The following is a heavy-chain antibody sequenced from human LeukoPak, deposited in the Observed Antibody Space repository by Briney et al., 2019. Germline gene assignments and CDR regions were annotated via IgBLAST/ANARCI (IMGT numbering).Heavy chain of an antibody. V-gene: IGHV1-18*01. Sequence: ASVKVSCKSSGYTFTSYGISWVRQAPGRGLEWMGWTSPYNGNTNYAQKLQGRVTMTTDTSTSTAYMELRSLRSDDTAVYYCARGSSSWYEYWGQGTLVTVSS. J-gene: IGHJ4*02. CDR2: TSPYNGNT. CDR1: GYTFTSYG. D-gene: IGHD6-13*01. CDR3: ARGSSSWYEY.